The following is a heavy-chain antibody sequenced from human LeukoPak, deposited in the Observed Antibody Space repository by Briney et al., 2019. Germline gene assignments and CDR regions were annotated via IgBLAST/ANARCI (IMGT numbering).Heavy chain of an antibody. D-gene: IGHD6-13*01. Sequence: GGSLRLSCAASGFTFSSYGMHWVRQAPGKGLEWVAVISYDGSNKYYADSVKGRFTISRDNSKNTLYLQMNSLRAEDTAVYYCARVGYINDAFDIWGQGTMVTVSS. CDR3: ARVGYINDAFDI. CDR1: GFTFSSYG. CDR2: ISYDGSNK. V-gene: IGHV3-30*03. J-gene: IGHJ3*02.